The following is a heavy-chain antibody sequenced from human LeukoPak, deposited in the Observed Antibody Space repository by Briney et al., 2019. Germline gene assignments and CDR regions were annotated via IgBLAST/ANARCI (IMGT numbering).Heavy chain of an antibody. Sequence: GGSLRLSCTASGFTFSGYWMSWVRQAPGKGLEWVANIKHVGTEKYYVDSVKGRFTISRDNAKNSLYLQMNSLRAEDTAVYYCARGGGISSGSLAYWGQGTLVTVSS. V-gene: IGHV3-7*03. D-gene: IGHD3-10*01. CDR3: ARGGGISSGSLAY. J-gene: IGHJ4*02. CDR2: IKHVGTEK. CDR1: GFTFSGYW.